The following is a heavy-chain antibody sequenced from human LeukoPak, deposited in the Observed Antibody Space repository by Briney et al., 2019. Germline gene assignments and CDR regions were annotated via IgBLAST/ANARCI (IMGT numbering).Heavy chain of an antibody. Sequence: ASVKVSCKASGYTFTSYGISWVRQAPGQGLAWMGWISAYNGNTNYAQKLQGRVTMTTDTSTSTAYMELRSLRSDDTAVYYCARGQQLVHSDWFDPWGQGTLVTVSS. CDR1: GYTFTSYG. V-gene: IGHV1-18*01. J-gene: IGHJ5*02. CDR3: ARGQQLVHSDWFDP. CDR2: ISAYNGNT. D-gene: IGHD6-13*01.